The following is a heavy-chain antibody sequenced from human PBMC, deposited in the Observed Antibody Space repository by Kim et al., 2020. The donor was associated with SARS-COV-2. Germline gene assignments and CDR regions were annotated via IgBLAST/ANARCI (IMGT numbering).Heavy chain of an antibody. D-gene: IGHD2-8*01. V-gene: IGHV3-48*02. CDR3: ARRMALSAMDY. Sequence: AEPVKGRFTVSRDDGKNSVFLQMNSLRDEDTALYYCARRMALSAMDYWGQGTLVTVSS. J-gene: IGHJ4*02.